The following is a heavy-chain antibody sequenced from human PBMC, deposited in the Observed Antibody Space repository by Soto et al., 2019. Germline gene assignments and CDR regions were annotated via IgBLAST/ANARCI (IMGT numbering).Heavy chain of an antibody. Sequence: QITLKESGPTLVKPTQTLTLTCTFSGFSLSTMGVGVGWSRQPPGKALEWLALIYWDDDKRYSPSLKSRLTITKDTSKNQVVLTMTNMDPVDTGTYYCTYGAYGAYPGDDWGQGTLVTVSS. CDR2: IYWDDDK. J-gene: IGHJ4*02. D-gene: IGHD4-17*01. V-gene: IGHV2-5*02. CDR1: GFSLSTMGVG. CDR3: TYGAYGAYPGDD.